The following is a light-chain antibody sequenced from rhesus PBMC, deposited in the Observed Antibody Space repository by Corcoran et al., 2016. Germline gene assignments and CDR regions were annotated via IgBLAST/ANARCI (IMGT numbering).Light chain of an antibody. CDR2: KAS. V-gene: IGKV1-74*01. CDR1: ENVNNY. Sequence: DIQMTQSPSSLSASVGDRVTITCRTSENVNNYLNWYQQKPGKAPKLRIYKASTLQSGVPSRFSGSGAGTDYTFTISSLQSEYVATYYCQHNYGTPFTFGPGTKLDIK. CDR3: QHNYGTPFT. J-gene: IGKJ3*01.